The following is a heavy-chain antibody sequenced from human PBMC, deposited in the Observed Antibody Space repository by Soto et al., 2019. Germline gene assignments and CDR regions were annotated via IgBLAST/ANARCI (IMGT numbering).Heavy chain of an antibody. CDR2: IFSNDEK. Sequence: QVTLKESGPVLVKPTETLTLTCTVSGFSLSNARMGVSWIRQPPGKALEWLAHIFSNDEKSYSTSLKSRLTISKDTSKSQVVLTMTNMDPVDTATYYCARMKAYDILTGYYPLGYYYYGMDVWGQGTTVTVSS. J-gene: IGHJ6*02. V-gene: IGHV2-26*01. D-gene: IGHD3-9*01. CDR3: ARMKAYDILTGYYPLGYYYYGMDV. CDR1: GFSLSNARMG.